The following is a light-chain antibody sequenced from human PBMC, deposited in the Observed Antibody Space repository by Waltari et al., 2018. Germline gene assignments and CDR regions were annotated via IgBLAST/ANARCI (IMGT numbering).Light chain of an antibody. CDR1: SPNIGSNT. J-gene: IGLJ3*02. Sequence: QSVLPQPPSASGAPGQRVTISCSGSSPNIGSNTVNWYQQLPGPAPKLLIYYNGQRPSGVPDRFSGSKSGTSASLAISGLQSEDEADYYCAAWDDSLNAEVFGGGTKLTVL. V-gene: IGLV1-44*01. CDR3: AAWDDSLNAEV. CDR2: YNG.